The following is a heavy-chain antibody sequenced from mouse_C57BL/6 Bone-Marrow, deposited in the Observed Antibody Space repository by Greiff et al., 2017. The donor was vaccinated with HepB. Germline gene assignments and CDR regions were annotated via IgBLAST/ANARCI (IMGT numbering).Heavy chain of an antibody. V-gene: IGHV5-4*01. J-gene: IGHJ4*01. CDR2: ISDGGSYT. CDR1: GFTFSSYA. CDR3: ARDLHYYAMDY. Sequence: EVMLVESGGGLVKPGGSLKLSCAASGFTFSSYAMSWVRQTPEKRLEWVATISDGGSYTYYPDNVKGRFTISRDNAKNNLYLQMSHLKSEDTAMYYCARDLHYYAMDYWGQGTSVTVSS.